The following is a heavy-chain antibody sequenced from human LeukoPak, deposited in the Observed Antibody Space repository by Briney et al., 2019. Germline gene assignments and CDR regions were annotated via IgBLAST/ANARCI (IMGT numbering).Heavy chain of an antibody. V-gene: IGHV1-69*13. J-gene: IGHJ4*02. CDR3: AGGDSYYGGDCYWWFDY. CDR2: IIPIFGTA. D-gene: IGHD2-21*01. Sequence: SVKVSCKASGGTFSSYAISWVRQAPGQGLEWMGGIIPIFGTANYAQKFQGRVTITADESTSTAYMELSSLRSEDTAVYYCAGGDSYYGGDCYWWFDYWGQGTLVTVSS. CDR1: GGTFSSYA.